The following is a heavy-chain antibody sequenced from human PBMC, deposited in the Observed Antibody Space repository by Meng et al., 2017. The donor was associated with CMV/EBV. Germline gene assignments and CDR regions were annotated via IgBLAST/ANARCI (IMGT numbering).Heavy chain of an antibody. D-gene: IGHD3-3*01. CDR3: ARAAYYDFWSGYWGDAFDI. CDR1: GFTFSSYE. CDR2: ISSSGSTI. V-gene: IGHV3-48*03. Sequence: GGSLRLSCAASGFTFSSYEMNWVRQAPGKGLEWVSYISSSGSTIYYADSVKGRFTISRENAKNSLYLQMNSLRAGDTAVYYCARAAYYDFWSGYWGDAFDIWGQGTMVTVSS. J-gene: IGHJ3*02.